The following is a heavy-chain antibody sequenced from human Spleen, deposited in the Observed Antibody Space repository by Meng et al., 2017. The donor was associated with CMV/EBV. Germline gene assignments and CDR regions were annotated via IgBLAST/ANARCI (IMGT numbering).Heavy chain of an antibody. D-gene: IGHD3-16*01. V-gene: IGHV4-39*02. CDR2: IYNSGTT. CDR3: ARGGGMDV. Sequence: SETLSLTCTLSGGSISSNTYFWNWIRQPPGKGLEWIGYIYNSGTTYYNPSLRGRVTISVDTSKNHFSLKLRSVTAADTAVYYCARGGGMDVWGQGTTVTVSS. CDR1: GGSISSNTYF. J-gene: IGHJ6*02.